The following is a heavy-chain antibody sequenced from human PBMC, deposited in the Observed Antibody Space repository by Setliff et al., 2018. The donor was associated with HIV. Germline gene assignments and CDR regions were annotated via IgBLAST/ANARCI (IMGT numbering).Heavy chain of an antibody. D-gene: IGHD3-16*01. J-gene: IGHJ4*02. Sequence: SGPTLVNPTETLTLTCTFSGFSLSTNGVGVGWIRQPPGKALEWLGLIYWDDDRRYSPSLKSRLTITKDTSKNQVVFTMTNMDPVDTATFYCAHKDNRGGPFDYWGQGTLVTVSS. CDR2: IYWDDDR. CDR3: AHKDNRGGPFDY. CDR1: GFSLSTNGVG. V-gene: IGHV2-5*02.